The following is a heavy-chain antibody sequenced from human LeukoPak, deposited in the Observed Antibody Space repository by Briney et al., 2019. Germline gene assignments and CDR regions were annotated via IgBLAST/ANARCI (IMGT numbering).Heavy chain of an antibody. Sequence: SETLSLTCAVSGGSISSSNWWSWVRQPPGKGLEWIGEIYHSGSTNYNPSLKSRDTISVDKSKNQFSLKLSSVTAADTAVYYCARGEAAAGTDYWGQGTLVTVSS. V-gene: IGHV4-4*02. CDR2: IYHSGST. CDR1: GGSISSSNW. D-gene: IGHD6-13*01. CDR3: ARGEAAAGTDY. J-gene: IGHJ4*02.